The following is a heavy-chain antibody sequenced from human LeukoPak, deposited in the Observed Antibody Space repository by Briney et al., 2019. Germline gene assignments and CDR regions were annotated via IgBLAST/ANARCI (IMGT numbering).Heavy chain of an antibody. V-gene: IGHV4-34*01. J-gene: IGHJ4*02. CDR3: ARYYFDTSGSKPYEY. Sequence: PSETLSLTCAVYGGSFSGYYWTWIRQAPGKGLQWIGEIDHGGRTNYDPSLKSRVTMSVDTSKNQFSLKLTSVTAADTAVYYCARYYFDTSGSKPYEYWGQGTLVTVSS. CDR1: GGSFSGYY. D-gene: IGHD3-22*01. CDR2: IDHGGRT.